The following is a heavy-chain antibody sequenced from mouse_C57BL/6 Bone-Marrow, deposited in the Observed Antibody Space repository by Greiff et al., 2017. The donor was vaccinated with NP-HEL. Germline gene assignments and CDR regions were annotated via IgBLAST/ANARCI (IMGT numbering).Heavy chain of an antibody. Sequence: VMLVESGPGLVQPSQSLSITCTVSGFSLTSYGVHWVRQSPGKGLEWLGVIWSGGSTDYNAAFISRLSISKDNSKSQVFFKMNSLQADDTAIYYCARKNGSSYGWFAYWGQGTLVTVSA. J-gene: IGHJ3*01. CDR1: GFSLTSYG. V-gene: IGHV2-2*01. CDR3: ARKNGSSYGWFAY. CDR2: IWSGGST. D-gene: IGHD1-1*01.